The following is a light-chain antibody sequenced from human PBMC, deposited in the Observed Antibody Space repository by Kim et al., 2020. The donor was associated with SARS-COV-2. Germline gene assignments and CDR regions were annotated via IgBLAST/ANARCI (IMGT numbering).Light chain of an antibody. J-gene: IGLJ2*01. CDR1: KLGGKF. V-gene: IGLV3-1*01. CDR3: QTWASGSVV. Sequence: SVSPGQTATITFFGDKLGGKFASLYQHRPGQSPVLVIYRDDKRASNIPERFSGSNSGSTATLTISGTQTMDEADYYCQTWASGSVVFGGGTQLTVL. CDR2: RDD.